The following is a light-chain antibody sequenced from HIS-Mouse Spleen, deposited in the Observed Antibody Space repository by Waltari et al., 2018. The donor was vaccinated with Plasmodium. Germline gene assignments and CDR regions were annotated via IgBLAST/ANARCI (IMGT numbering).Light chain of an antibody. J-gene: IGKJ1*01. CDR2: VAS. CDR1: PCVSSN. CDR3: QQYNNWPRGT. V-gene: IGKV3-15*01. Sequence: EIVMTQSPATLSVSPGDRAILSCRASPCVSSNLAWYQQKPGQAPMLLIYVASTRATGIPARFSGSGSATEFTLTISSMQSEDLAVYYCQQYNNWPRGTFGQGTKVEIK.